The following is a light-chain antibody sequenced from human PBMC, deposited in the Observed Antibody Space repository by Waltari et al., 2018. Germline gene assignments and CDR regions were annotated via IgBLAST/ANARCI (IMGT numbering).Light chain of an antibody. CDR3: QQYYSSPQT. J-gene: IGKJ1*01. CDR2: WAS. CDR1: QSVLYSSNNKNY. V-gene: IGKV4-1*01. Sequence: DIVMTQSPDSLAVSLGERATINCKSSQSVLYSSNNKNYLAWYQQQPGQPPKLLIYWASTRESGVADRFSGSGSGTDFTLTVSSLEAEDVAVYYGQQYYSSPQTFGQGTKVEIK.